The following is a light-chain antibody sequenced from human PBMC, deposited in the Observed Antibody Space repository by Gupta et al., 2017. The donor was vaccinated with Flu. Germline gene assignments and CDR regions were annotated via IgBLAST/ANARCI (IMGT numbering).Light chain of an antibody. CDR3: QQSYKDPRT. J-gene: IGKJ2*01. CDR1: QSISSY. V-gene: IGKV1-39*01. Sequence: DIQMTQSPLSLSASVGDRVTITCRASQSISSYLNWYQQKPGEAPKLLIYAASSVQSGLASRFRGSGSGTDFTLTITSLKTADFATYYCQQSYKDPRTFGQGTKLEI. CDR2: AAS.